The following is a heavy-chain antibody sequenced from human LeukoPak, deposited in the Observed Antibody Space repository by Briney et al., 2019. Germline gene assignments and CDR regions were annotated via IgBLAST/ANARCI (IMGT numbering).Heavy chain of an antibody. Sequence: PGGSLRLSCAASGFTFSSYGMLWVRQAPGKGLEWVANIKQDGSEKYYVDSVKGRFTISRDNAKNSLYLQMNSLRAEDTAVYYCARSLIVVVITQSFDYWGQGTLVTVSS. CDR2: IKQDGSEK. D-gene: IGHD3-22*01. CDR1: GFTFSSYG. V-gene: IGHV3-7*01. J-gene: IGHJ4*02. CDR3: ARSLIVVVITQSFDY.